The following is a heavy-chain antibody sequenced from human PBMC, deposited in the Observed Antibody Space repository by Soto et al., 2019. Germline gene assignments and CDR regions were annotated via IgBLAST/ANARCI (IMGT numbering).Heavy chain of an antibody. J-gene: IGHJ4*02. V-gene: IGHV3-23*01. CDR2: IGGGGRST. Sequence: EVQLLESGGGSEQPGGPRRLSCPASGSPFSTFPLTWVPQAPGRGRGGATGIGGGGRSTFYAASVKGRFTISRDNSKNTLYLQMNSLRAEDTAVYYCARGDAPTAPSTFDYWGQGALVTVSS. CDR3: ARGDAPTAPSTFDY. CDR1: GSPFSTFP. D-gene: IGHD2-21*02.